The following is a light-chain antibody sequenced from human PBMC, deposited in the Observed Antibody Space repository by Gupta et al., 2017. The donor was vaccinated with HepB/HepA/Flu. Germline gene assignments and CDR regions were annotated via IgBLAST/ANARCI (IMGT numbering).Light chain of an antibody. V-gene: IGKV3-20*01. CDR2: GAS. CDR3: LQDCRAPRT. CDR1: QSVTTN. J-gene: IGKJ1*01. Sequence: EIVLMQSPGTLSLSPGERATLSCRATQSVTTNLAWYQQKPGQAPRLLIYGASNRAAGVPDRFSGSGSGTDFILTISRLEPEDFAVYYCLQDCRAPRTFGQGTKVETK.